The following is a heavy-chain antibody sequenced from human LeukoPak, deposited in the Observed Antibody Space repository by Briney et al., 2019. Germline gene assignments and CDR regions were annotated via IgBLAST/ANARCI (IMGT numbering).Heavy chain of an antibody. CDR3: ARWDSILGYMDV. CDR2: IKQDGSQR. Sequence: GGSLRLSCSASRFTFSNYWMSWVRQAPGKGLEWVAKIKQDGSQRYYVDSVTGRFTISRDNAKNTLYLQMNSLRAEDTAVYYCARWDSILGYMDVWGKGTTVTVSS. D-gene: IGHD3-22*01. V-gene: IGHV3-7*01. CDR1: RFTFSNYW. J-gene: IGHJ6*03.